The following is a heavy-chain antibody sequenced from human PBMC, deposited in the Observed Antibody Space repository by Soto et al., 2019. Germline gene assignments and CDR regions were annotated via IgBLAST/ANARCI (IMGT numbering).Heavy chain of an antibody. CDR1: GFTFSSYA. V-gene: IGHV3-23*01. CDR3: AKVILVAVVVTATFDY. J-gene: IGHJ4*02. Sequence: GGSLRLSCAASGFTFSSYAMSWVRQAPGKGLEWVSAISGSGGSTYYADSVKGRFTISRDNSKNTLYLQMNSLRAEDTAVYYCAKVILVAVVVTATFDYWGQGTLVTVSS. D-gene: IGHD2-21*02. CDR2: ISGSGGST.